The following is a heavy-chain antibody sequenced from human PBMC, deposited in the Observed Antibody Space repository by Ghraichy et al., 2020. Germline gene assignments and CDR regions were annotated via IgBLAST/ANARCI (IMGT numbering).Heavy chain of an antibody. CDR1: GFTFDDYA. J-gene: IGHJ2*01. CDR2: ISGDGGST. V-gene: IGHV3-43*02. CDR3: AKGSESYYDILTGYYFDWYFDL. Sequence: LSLTCAASGFTFDDYAMHWVRQAPGKGLEWVSLISGDGGSTYYADSVKGRFTISRDNSKNSLYLQMNSLRTEDTALYYCAKGSESYYDILTGYYFDWYFDLWGRGTLVTVSS. D-gene: IGHD3-9*01.